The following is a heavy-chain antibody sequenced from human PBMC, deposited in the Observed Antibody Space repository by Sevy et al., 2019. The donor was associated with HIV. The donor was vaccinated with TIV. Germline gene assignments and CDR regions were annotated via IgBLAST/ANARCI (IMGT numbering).Heavy chain of an antibody. J-gene: IGHJ5*02. Sequence: SETLSLACTVSGDSISSSSYYWGWIRQPPGKGLECIGTIYYTGSTYYNPSLKSRVIISIDTSKNQFSLKLSSVTAADTALYYCARLPYGDYSNWFDPWGQGILVTVSS. CDR3: ARLPYGDYSNWFDP. V-gene: IGHV4-39*01. CDR1: GDSISSSSYY. CDR2: IYYTGST. D-gene: IGHD4-17*01.